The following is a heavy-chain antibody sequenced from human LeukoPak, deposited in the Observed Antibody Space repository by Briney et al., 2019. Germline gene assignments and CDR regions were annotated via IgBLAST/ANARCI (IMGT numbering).Heavy chain of an antibody. V-gene: IGHV3-15*01. CDR3: AIRNRFTGSLDS. CDR1: GFTFNNAG. Sequence: GGSLRLSCAASGFTFNNAGVSCVRQPPGKGLELLGRIKSKTDAKTPDYAAPVTGRFTISRDDSILSLYLQVNSLKDDDAAVYYCAIRNRFTGSLDSWGQGTLVTVSS. CDR2: IKSKTDAKTP. J-gene: IGHJ5*01. D-gene: IGHD2/OR15-2a*01.